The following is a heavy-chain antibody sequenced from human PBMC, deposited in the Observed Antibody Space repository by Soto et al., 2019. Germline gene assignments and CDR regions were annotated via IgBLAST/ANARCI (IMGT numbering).Heavy chain of an antibody. CDR3: ERDSAGTQSLDCIDS. V-gene: IGHV4-4*07. Sequence: PSETVSLTCTVSGGFSGGDDWRWILQPPGKGLEWIERIYASGRTDYNPSLKSRVTVSVDTSKKQFSLKLRSLTAADTAVYYCERDSAGTQSLDCIDSSGPGTLVTVFS. J-gene: IGHJ5*01. CDR1: GGFSGGDD. CDR2: IYASGRT. D-gene: IGHD1-7*01.